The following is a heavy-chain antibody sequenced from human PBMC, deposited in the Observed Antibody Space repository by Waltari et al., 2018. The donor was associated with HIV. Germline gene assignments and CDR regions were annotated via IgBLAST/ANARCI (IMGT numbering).Heavy chain of an antibody. D-gene: IGHD3-22*01. J-gene: IGHJ4*02. CDR3: ASALGYVNNGYYLAYYFDS. V-gene: IGHV4-39*01. CDR2: IFYSGST. CDR1: GGSISNTSYY. Sequence: QLHLQESGPGLVKPSETLSLTCTVSGGSISNTSYYWGWIRQPPGKGLEWIGNIFYSGSTYYNPSLMIRVTMSVDSSKNQFSLKLRSVTAADTAVYFCASALGYVNNGYYLAYYFDSWGQGALVTVSS.